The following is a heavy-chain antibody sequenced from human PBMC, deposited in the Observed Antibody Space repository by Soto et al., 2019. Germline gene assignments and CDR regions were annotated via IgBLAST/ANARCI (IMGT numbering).Heavy chain of an antibody. J-gene: IGHJ4*02. V-gene: IGHV1-18*01. CDR1: GYAFINYA. CDR3: LREGVNTRTSDY. CDR2: ISPTNDNS. D-gene: IGHD2-21*01. Sequence: QVPMVQSGAEVKKPGTSVKVSCKASGYAFINYAVTWVRQAPGEGLEWMGWISPTNDNSYSAQKFQDRVTMSTETSSNAACLALLRPTSDDTAVYYSLREGVNTRTSDYWAQGSLVTVSS.